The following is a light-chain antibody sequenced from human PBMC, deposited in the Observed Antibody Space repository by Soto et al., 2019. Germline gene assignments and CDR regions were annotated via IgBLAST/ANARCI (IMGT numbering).Light chain of an antibody. V-gene: IGKV3-15*01. Sequence: DIVMTQSPATLSVSPGERATLSCRASQSISSKLAWYQQKPGQAPRLLIYGASTRATDIPARFSGSGSETEFTLTISSLQSEDFAVYYCQQYSYWNTFGGGTNVDI. CDR2: GAS. J-gene: IGKJ4*01. CDR3: QQYSYWNT. CDR1: QSISSK.